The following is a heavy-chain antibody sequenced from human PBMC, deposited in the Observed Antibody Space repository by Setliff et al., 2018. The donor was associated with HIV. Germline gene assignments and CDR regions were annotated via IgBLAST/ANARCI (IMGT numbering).Heavy chain of an antibody. CDR2: ISPYNGDI. J-gene: IGHJ5*01. CDR3: ARGPKLMIPTSNWFDS. Sequence: GASVKVSCKTSGYIFDAYAITWVRQAPGQGLEWMGWISPYNGDINYAQKVQGRVTVTIDTSATTAYMELRSLTPDDTAVYYCARGPKLMIPTSNWFDSWGQGTPVTVSS. D-gene: IGHD3-22*01. CDR1: GYIFDAYA. V-gene: IGHV1-18*01.